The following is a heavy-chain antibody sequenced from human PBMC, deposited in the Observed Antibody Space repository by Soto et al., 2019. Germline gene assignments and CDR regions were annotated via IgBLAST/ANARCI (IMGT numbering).Heavy chain of an antibody. V-gene: IGHV1-46*02. D-gene: IGHD2-15*01. J-gene: IGHJ6*02. Sequence: QVQLVQSGAEVQKPGASVKVSCKASGYTLNTYYMHWVRQAPGRGPEWMGIINPRGGSTTYAQNFQDRVTMTRDTSSSTVYMELSSLRSEDTAVYYCARGGGFSPYYYNLDVWGQGTTVTVSS. CDR3: ARGGGFSPYYYNLDV. CDR1: GYTLNTYY. CDR2: INPRGGST.